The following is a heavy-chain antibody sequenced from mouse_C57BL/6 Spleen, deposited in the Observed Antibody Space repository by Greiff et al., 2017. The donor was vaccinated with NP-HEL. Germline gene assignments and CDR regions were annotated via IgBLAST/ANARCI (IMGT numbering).Heavy chain of an antibody. CDR2: IYPSDSET. Sequence: QVQLQQPGAYLLRRGSSVKLFCKAVGGQGTGCWLDVGWRGPIQGLEWIGNIYPSDSETHYNQKFKDKATLTVDKSSSTAYMQLSSLTSEDSAVYYCARHSSGYGYYAMDYWGQGTSVTVSS. CDR3: ARHSSGYGYYAMDY. CDR1: GGQGTGCW. D-gene: IGHD3-2*02. V-gene: IGHV1-52*01. J-gene: IGHJ4*01.